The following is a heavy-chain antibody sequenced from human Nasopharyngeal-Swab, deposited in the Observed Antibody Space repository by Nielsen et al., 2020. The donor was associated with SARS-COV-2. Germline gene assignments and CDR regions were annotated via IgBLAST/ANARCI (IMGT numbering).Heavy chain of an antibody. CDR3: ARATSGSYYPFDY. V-gene: IGHV4-59*01. Sequence: SETLSLTCTVSGGSISSYYWSWIRQPPGKGLEWIGYIYYSGSTNYNPSLKSRVTISVDTSKNQFSLKLSSVTAADTAVYYCARATSGSYYPFDYWGQGTLVTVPS. CDR1: GGSISSYY. D-gene: IGHD1-26*01. CDR2: IYYSGST. J-gene: IGHJ4*02.